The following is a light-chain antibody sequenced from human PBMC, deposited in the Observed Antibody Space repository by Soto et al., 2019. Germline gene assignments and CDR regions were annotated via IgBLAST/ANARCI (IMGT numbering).Light chain of an antibody. CDR3: CSYAGIYTLI. Sequence: QSVLTQPRSVSGSPGQSVTIACTGTSSDVGGYHYVSWYQHHPGKAPKLMIFNANERPSGVPARFSGSKSGNTASLTISGLQAEDEADYYCCSYAGIYTLIFGGGTKVTVL. CDR1: SSDVGGYHY. J-gene: IGLJ2*01. CDR2: NAN. V-gene: IGLV2-11*01.